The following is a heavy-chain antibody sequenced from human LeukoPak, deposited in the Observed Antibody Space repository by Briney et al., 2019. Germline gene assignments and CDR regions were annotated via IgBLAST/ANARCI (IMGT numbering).Heavy chain of an antibody. Sequence: GASVKVSCKASGYTFTTYNINWVRQAPGQGPEWMGWISGYNGNTNYAQKLQGRVTMTTDTSTSTAYMELRSLRSDDTAVYYCARGDYDSSIRSYFDYWGQGTLVTVSS. V-gene: IGHV1-18*01. D-gene: IGHD3-22*01. CDR1: GYTFTTYN. CDR3: ARGDYDSSIRSYFDY. J-gene: IGHJ4*02. CDR2: ISGYNGNT.